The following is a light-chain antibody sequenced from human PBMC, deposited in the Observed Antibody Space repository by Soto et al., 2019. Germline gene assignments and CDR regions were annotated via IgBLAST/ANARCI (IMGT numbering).Light chain of an antibody. CDR1: QSIGNW. CDR3: QQYDTYRT. V-gene: IGKV1-5*03. CDR2: KAP. J-gene: IGKJ1*01. Sequence: DIQMTQSPSTLSASVGDRVTITCRASQSIGNWLAWYQQKPGKAPKLLIYKAPSLESGVPSRFSGSGSGTEFTLAISRLQPDDFATYYCQQYDTYRTFGPGTKVEI.